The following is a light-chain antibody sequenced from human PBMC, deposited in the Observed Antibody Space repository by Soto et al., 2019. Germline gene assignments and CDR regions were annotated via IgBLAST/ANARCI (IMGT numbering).Light chain of an antibody. Sequence: EIVMTQSPATLSVSPGERATLSCRASQSVSSKLVWYQQRPGQAPRLLIFGASSRASGIPARFSGSGSGTDFTLTISSLQSEDFAVYYCQQYNNWPWTFGQGTKVDIK. CDR3: QQYNNWPWT. CDR2: GAS. J-gene: IGKJ1*01. CDR1: QSVSSK. V-gene: IGKV3-15*01.